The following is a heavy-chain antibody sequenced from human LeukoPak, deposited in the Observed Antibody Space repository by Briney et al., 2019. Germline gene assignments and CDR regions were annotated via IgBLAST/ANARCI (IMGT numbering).Heavy chain of an antibody. D-gene: IGHD1-1*01. CDR1: GYTFTSYG. J-gene: IGHJ4*02. CDR3: ARLFKDNWNDRGFDY. CDR2: ISAYNGNT. Sequence: EASVKVSCKASGYTFTSYGISWVRQAPGQGLEWMGWISAYNGNTNYAQKLQGRVTMTTDTSTSTAYMELRSLRSDDTAVYYCARLFKDNWNDRGFDYWGQGTLVTVSS. V-gene: IGHV1-18*01.